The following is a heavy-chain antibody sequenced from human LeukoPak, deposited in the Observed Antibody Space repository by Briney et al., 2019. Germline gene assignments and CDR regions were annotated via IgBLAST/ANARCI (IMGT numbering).Heavy chain of an antibody. J-gene: IGHJ3*02. D-gene: IGHD2-2*01. V-gene: IGHV4-34*01. Sequence: SETLSLTCAVYGGSFSGYYWSWIRQPPGKGLEWIGEINHSGSTNYNPSLKSRVTISVDTSKNQFSLKLSSVTAADTAVYYCARDRTRVPAAPSAAFDIWGQGTMVTVSS. CDR2: INHSGST. CDR3: ARDRTRVPAAPSAAFDI. CDR1: GGSFSGYY.